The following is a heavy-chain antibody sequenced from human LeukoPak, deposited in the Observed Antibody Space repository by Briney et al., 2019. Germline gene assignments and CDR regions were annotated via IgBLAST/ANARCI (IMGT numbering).Heavy chain of an antibody. CDR1: GGSISSYY. Sequence: PSETLSLTCTVSGGSISSYYWSWIRQPPGKGLGRIGYIYYSGSTNYNPSLKSRVTISVDTSKNQFSLKLSSVTAADTAVYYCASATINPYNWFDPWGQGTLVTVSS. CDR2: IYYSGST. D-gene: IGHD5-12*01. CDR3: ASATINPYNWFDP. V-gene: IGHV4-59*01. J-gene: IGHJ5*02.